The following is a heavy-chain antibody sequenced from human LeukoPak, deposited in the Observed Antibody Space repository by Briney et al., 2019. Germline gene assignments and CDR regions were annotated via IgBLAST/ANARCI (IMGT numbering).Heavy chain of an antibody. Sequence: ASVKVSCKASGYTFTGYYMHWVRQAPGQGLEWMGWINSNSGGTNYAQKFQGRVTMTRDTSISTAYMELSRLRSDDTAVYYCSRVQEAYDPARRETYYSSYMHVWAKGPTATISS. CDR1: GYTFTGYY. CDR3: SRVQEAYDPARRETYYSSYMHV. J-gene: IGHJ6*03. V-gene: IGHV1-2*02. D-gene: IGHD3-22*01. CDR2: INSNSGGT.